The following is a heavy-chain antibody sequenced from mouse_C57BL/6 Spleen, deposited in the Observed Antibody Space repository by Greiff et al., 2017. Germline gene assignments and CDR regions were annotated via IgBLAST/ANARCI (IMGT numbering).Heavy chain of an antibody. CDR2: ISSGGSYT. J-gene: IGHJ2*01. Sequence: EVKLVESGGDLVKPGGSLKLSCAASGFTFSSYGMSWVRQTPDKRLEWVATISSGGSYTYYPDSVKGRFTISRDNAKNTLYLQRSSLKSEDTAMYYCERHEGTGGRFDYWGQGTTLTVSS. V-gene: IGHV5-6*01. D-gene: IGHD3-3*01. CDR1: GFTFSSYG. CDR3: ERHEGTGGRFDY.